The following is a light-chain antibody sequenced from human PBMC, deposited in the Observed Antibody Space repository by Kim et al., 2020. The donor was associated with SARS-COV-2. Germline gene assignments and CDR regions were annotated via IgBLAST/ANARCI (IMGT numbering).Light chain of an antibody. CDR3: NSFRRDDTWL. CDR2: DVN. CDR1: SSDIGAYNY. V-gene: IGLV2-14*01. Sequence: QSALTQPASVSGSPGQTITIYCTGTSSDIGAYNYVSWCQQYPGKAPKLMIYDVNKRPSGVSNRFSGSKSGITASLTISGLQAEDEADYYCNSFRRDDTWLFGGGTKLTVL. J-gene: IGLJ3*02.